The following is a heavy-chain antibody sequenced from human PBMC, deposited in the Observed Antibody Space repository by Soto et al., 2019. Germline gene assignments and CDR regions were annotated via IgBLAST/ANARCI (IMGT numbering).Heavy chain of an antibody. CDR2: IRSKANNYAT. Sequence: GGSRILSCAASGFTFSGSTMHWVRQASGKGLEWVGRIRSKANNYATAYAASVRGRFTISKDNSKNTLYLQMNSLRVDDTAVYYCAKWGPYDFSMGYWGQGP. D-gene: IGHD3-3*01. J-gene: IGHJ4*02. CDR3: AKWGPYDFSMGY. CDR1: GFTFSGST. V-gene: IGHV3-73*01.